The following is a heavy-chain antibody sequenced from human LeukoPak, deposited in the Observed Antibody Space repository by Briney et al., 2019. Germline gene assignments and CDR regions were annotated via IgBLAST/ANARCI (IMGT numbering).Heavy chain of an antibody. CDR2: ISSSGSV. Sequence: SETLSLTCTVSRGSISGSIRSYYWSWLRQPPGKGLEWIGYISSSGSVNDNPSLRSRVTISVDTSKNHFFLNLSSVSAADTAVYYCARIPLGYSGAYYFDYWGQGPLVTVSP. CDR1: RGSISGSIRSYY. CDR3: ARIPLGYSGAYYFDY. D-gene: IGHD5-12*01. V-gene: IGHV4-4*09. J-gene: IGHJ4*02.